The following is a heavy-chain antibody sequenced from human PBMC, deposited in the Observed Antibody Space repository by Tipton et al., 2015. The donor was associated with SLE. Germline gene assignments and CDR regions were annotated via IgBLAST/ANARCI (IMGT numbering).Heavy chain of an antibody. CDR3: ARQRLRLLSPLDA. D-gene: IGHD3-10*01. Sequence: TLSLTCTVSGGSISTGGYYWSWIRQHPGKGLEWIACVCNSVSTNYDPSLKSRGTISVDTSKNHFSLELTSVTAADTAVYYCARQRLRLLSPLDAWGQGTTVTVS. CDR1: GGSISTGGYY. V-gene: IGHV4-61*02. J-gene: IGHJ6*02. CDR2: VCNSVST.